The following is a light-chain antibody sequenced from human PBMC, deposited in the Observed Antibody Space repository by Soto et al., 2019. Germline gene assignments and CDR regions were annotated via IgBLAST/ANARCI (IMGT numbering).Light chain of an antibody. CDR1: QSVSNS. Sequence: EIVLTQSPATLSLSPGERATLSCWASQSVSNSLAWYQQRPGQSPRLLNYDVSTRATGIPARFGGSGSGTDFTLTISSLETEDFAVYYCQQRTNWPLTFGGGTKVEI. CDR2: DVS. V-gene: IGKV3-11*01. J-gene: IGKJ4*01. CDR3: QQRTNWPLT.